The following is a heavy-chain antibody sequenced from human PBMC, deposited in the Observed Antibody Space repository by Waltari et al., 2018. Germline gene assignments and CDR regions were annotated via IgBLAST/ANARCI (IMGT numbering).Heavy chain of an antibody. CDR1: GFTFSSYG. D-gene: IGHD5-12*01. J-gene: IGHJ4*02. CDR2: IRYDGSNK. CDR3: AKGGFRDGYNYLLGY. V-gene: IGHV3-30*02. Sequence: QVQLVESGGGVVQPGGSLRLSCAASGFTFSSYGMHWVRQAPGKGLEWVAFIRYDGSNKYYADSVKGRFTISRDNSKNTLYLQMNSLRAEDTAVYYCAKGGFRDGYNYLLGYWGQGTLVTVSS.